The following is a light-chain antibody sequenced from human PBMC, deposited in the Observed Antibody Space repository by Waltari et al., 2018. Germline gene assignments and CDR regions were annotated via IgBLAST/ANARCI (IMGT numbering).Light chain of an antibody. Sequence: QSILTPPTSVSGAPGQRVTISCTGSSSNIGARHDVHWYQAFPGTAPKLLIYGNTNRPSGVPDRFSGSKSGSSASLAINGLQAEDEADYYCQSFDSNVRGGVVFGGGTKVTVL. J-gene: IGLJ3*02. CDR2: GNT. CDR3: QSFDSNVRGGVV. CDR1: SSNIGARHD. V-gene: IGLV1-40*01.